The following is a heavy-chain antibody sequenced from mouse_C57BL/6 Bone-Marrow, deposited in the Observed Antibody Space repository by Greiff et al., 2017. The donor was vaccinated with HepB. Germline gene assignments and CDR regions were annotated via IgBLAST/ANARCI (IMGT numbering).Heavy chain of an antibody. CDR2: IYPGSGNT. J-gene: IGHJ4*01. Sequence: VQLVESGAELVRPGASVKLSCKASGYTFTDYYINWVKQRPGQGLEWIARIYPGSGNTYYNEKFKGKATLTAEKSSSTAYMQLSSLTSEDSAVYFCAREIYYDSMDYWGQGTSVTVSS. D-gene: IGHD2-4*01. CDR1: GYTFTDYY. V-gene: IGHV1-76*01. CDR3: AREIYYDSMDY.